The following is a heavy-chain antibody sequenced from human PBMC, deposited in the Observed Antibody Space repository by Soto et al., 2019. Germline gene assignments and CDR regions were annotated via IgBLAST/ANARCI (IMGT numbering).Heavy chain of an antibody. V-gene: IGHV3-66*01. J-gene: IGHJ5*02. CDR2: IYSGGST. CDR3: EKEGSNNGFDP. CDR1: GFTLSSSG. Sequence: PGGSLRLSGASSGFTLSSSGMGWSRQAPGKGLEGGAVIYSGGSTYYADSVTGPFTTSRDTSKNTLYLQMTSLRAEDTAVYYCEKEGSNNGFDPWGQGTLVTVSS.